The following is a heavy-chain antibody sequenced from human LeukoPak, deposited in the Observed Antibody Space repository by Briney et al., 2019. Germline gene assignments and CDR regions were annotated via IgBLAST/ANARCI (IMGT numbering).Heavy chain of an antibody. CDR2: INSDGSST. V-gene: IGHV3-74*01. CDR1: GFTFSSYW. CDR3: ARGEATYYDILTGYSFDY. J-gene: IGHJ4*02. D-gene: IGHD3-9*01. Sequence: GGSLRLSCAASGFTFSSYWMHWVRQAPGKGLVWVSRINSDGSSTSYADSVKGRFTISRDNAKNTPYLQMNSLRAEDTAVYYCARGEATYYDILTGYSFDYWGQGTLVTVSS.